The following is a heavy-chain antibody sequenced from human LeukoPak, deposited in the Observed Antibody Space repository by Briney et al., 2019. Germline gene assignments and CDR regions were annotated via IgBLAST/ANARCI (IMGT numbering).Heavy chain of an antibody. CDR2: INPNSGGS. CDR3: ARGPRYGESGYDLGPY. Sequence: ASVKVSCKASGYTFTSYYIHWMRQAPGQGLEWVGWINPNSGGSHHARRFQGRVTMTSDTYINTGYMELTSLTTDDTAVYYCARGPRYGESGYDLGPYWGQGTLVTVSS. D-gene: IGHD5-12*01. V-gene: IGHV1-2*02. CDR1: GYTFTSYY. J-gene: IGHJ4*02.